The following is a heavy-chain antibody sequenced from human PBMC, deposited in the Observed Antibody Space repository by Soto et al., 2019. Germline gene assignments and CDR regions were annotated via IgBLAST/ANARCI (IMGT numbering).Heavy chain of an antibody. CDR3: TTDSYITSIIVRFDY. V-gene: IGHV3-15*07. D-gene: IGHD3-22*01. J-gene: IGHJ4*01. CDR1: GFTFSNAW. Sequence: GGSLRLSCAASGFTFSNAWINWVRQAPGKGLEWVGRVKSKNDGGTTDFAAPVKGGFAISRDDSKNMVYLEMNSLQTEDTAIYYCTTDSYITSIIVRFDYRGHGTLVTVSS. CDR2: VKSKNDGGTT.